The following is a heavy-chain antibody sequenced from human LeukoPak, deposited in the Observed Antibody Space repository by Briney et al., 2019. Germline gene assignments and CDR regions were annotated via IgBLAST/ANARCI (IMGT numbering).Heavy chain of an antibody. V-gene: IGHV3-23*01. D-gene: IGHD2-21*02. CDR1: GFTFGNHG. J-gene: IGHJ4*02. CDR3: AKRLGEYRGPDCNSRYFDS. CDR2: ISATGFTT. Sequence: GGSQRLSCAASGFTFGNHGMIWVRQAPEKGLEWVAVISATGFTTYYADSVKGRFTVSRDDSKNTLYLQMTSLRAEDTAVYYCAKRLGEYRGPDCNSRYFDSWGQGTLVTVSS.